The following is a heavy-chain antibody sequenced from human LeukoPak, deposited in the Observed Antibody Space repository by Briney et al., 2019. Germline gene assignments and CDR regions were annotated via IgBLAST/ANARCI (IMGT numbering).Heavy chain of an antibody. V-gene: IGHV1-69*02. CDR1: GGTLSSYT. D-gene: IGHD1-7*01. J-gene: IGHJ4*02. Sequence: ASVKVSCNASGGTLSSYTISWVRQAPGQGLEWLGRIIPILGIATYAQQFQGRVTITADKSTSTTYMELSSLRSDDTTVYYCARLGWNSYFDYWGQGTLVTVSS. CDR2: IIPILGIA. CDR3: ARLGWNSYFDY.